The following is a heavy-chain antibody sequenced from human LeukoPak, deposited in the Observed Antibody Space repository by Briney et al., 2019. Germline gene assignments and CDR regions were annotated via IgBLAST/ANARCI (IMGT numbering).Heavy chain of an antibody. V-gene: IGHV4-30-4*08. Sequence: SETLSLTCTVSGGSISSGDYYSSWIRQPPGKGLEWIGYMYYTGSTYYNPSLKSRVTISVDTSKNQFSLKLSSVTAADTAVYYCARHLYPRDYFDYWGQGTLVTVSS. CDR3: ARHLYPRDYFDY. J-gene: IGHJ4*02. CDR1: GGSISSGDYY. D-gene: IGHD2-2*01. CDR2: MYYTGST.